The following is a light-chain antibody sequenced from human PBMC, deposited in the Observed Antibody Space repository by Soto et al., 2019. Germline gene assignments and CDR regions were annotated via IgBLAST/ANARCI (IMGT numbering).Light chain of an antibody. CDR3: QQLSNSLMST. Sequence: DFPLTQSPSSLSASVGDRVTITCRASHSISSFLNWYQQKPGKAPRLLIYGASSLQRGVPSRFSGSGSGTEFTLTINSLQPEDFATYYCQQLSNSLMSTLGHWTHLEIK. CDR1: HSISSF. V-gene: IGKV1-39*01. J-gene: IGKJ2*01. CDR2: GAS.